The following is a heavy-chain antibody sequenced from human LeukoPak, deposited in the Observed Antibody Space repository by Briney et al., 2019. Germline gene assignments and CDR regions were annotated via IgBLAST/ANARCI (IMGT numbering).Heavy chain of an antibody. CDR3: ATERSGGTWFDP. Sequence: ASVKVSCKASGYSFTTCHMHWVRQAPGQGLEWMGMINTRDGNTNYAQKFRGRVTMTRDTSMSIVYMELSSLRSEDTAVYYCATERSGGTWFDPWGRGTLVTVSS. V-gene: IGHV1-46*01. CDR2: INTRDGNT. CDR1: GYSFTTCH. J-gene: IGHJ5*02. D-gene: IGHD2-15*01.